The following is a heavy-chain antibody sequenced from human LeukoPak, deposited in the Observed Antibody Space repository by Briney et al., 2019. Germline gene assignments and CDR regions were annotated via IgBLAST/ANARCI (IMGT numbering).Heavy chain of an antibody. Sequence: ASVKVSCKASGGTFSSYAISWVRQAPGQGLEWMGGIIPIFGTANYAQKLQGRVTMTTDTSTSTAYMELRSLRSDDTAVYYCARDQWELQGSWFDPWGQGTLVTVSS. J-gene: IGHJ5*02. CDR2: IIPIFGTA. CDR3: ARDQWELQGSWFDP. D-gene: IGHD1-26*01. CDR1: GGTFSSYA. V-gene: IGHV1-69*05.